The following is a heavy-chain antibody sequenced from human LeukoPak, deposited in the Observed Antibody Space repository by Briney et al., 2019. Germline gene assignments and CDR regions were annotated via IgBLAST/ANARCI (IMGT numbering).Heavy chain of an antibody. D-gene: IGHD6-13*01. CDR1: GGTFSSYA. Sequence: SVKVSCKASGGTFSSYAISWVRQAPGQGLEWMGGIIPIFGTANYAQKFQGRVTITADESTSTAYMELSSLRSEDTAVYYCARDLERIAAAGMGWFDPWGQGTPVTVSS. CDR3: ARDLERIAAAGMGWFDP. V-gene: IGHV1-69*13. CDR2: IIPIFGTA. J-gene: IGHJ5*02.